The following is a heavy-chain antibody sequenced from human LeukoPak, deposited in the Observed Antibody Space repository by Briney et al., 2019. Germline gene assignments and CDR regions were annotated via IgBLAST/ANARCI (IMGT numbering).Heavy chain of an antibody. V-gene: IGHV3-23*01. Sequence: GGSLRLSCAASGFTFSSYAMSWVRQAPGKGLEWVSAITGSGDRTYYTDSVKGRFTISRDNSKNTLYLQVNSLRAEDTAVYYCVKVPGGVGQLDWGQGTLVTVSS. CDR2: ITGSGDRT. D-gene: IGHD1-1*01. J-gene: IGHJ4*02. CDR1: GFTFSSYA. CDR3: VKVPGGVGQLD.